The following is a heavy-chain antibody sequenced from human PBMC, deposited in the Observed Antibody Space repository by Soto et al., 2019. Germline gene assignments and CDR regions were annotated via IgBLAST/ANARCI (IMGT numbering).Heavy chain of an antibody. CDR3: VRPNFGALTHFDF. Sequence: PGESLKISCKAIGYTFTNYWIGWVRQTPGKGLEWMGIIFPGDSDTRYNPSFEGQVTVSADESISTAYLQWNTLKASDTAMYYCVRPNFGALTHFDFWGQGTLVTVSP. V-gene: IGHV5-51*01. J-gene: IGHJ4*02. CDR1: GYTFTNYW. D-gene: IGHD3-16*01. CDR2: IFPGDSDT.